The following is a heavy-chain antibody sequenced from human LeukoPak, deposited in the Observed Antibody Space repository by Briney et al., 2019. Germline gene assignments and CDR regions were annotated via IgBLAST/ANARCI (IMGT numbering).Heavy chain of an antibody. CDR1: GFTFDDYG. CDR2: INWNGDST. J-gene: IGHJ5*02. CDR3: ARAGTIAARPGRFDP. V-gene: IGHV3-20*04. D-gene: IGHD6-6*01. Sequence: GGSLRLSCAASGFTFDDYGMSWVRQAPGKGLEWVSNINWNGDSTGYADSVKGRFTISRDNAKNSLYLQMNSLRAEDTAVYYCARAGTIAARPGRFDPWGQGTLVTVSS.